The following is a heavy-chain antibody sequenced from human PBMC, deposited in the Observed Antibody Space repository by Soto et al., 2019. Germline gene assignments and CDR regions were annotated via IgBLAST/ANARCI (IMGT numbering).Heavy chain of an antibody. J-gene: IGHJ6*02. CDR2: ISAYNGNT. V-gene: IGHV1-18*04. Sequence: ASVKVSCKASGYSFTSYGISWVRQAPGQGLEWMGWISAYNGNTNYAQKLQGRGTMTTDTSTSTAYMELRSLRSDDTAVYYCATFLAPAGHYSYYYGMDVWGQGPTVTVSS. CDR1: GYSFTSYG. D-gene: IGHD6-13*01. CDR3: ATFLAPAGHYSYYYGMDV.